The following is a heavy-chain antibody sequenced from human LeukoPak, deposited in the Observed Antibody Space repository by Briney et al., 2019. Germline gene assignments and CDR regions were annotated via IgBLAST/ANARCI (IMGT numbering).Heavy chain of an antibody. V-gene: IGHV1-69*05. D-gene: IGHD1-26*01. Sequence: SVKVSCKASGGTFSSYAISWVRQAPGQGLEWMGGIIPIFGTANYAQKFQGRVTMTRDTSTSTVYMELSSLRSEDTAVYYCASLSGSYSGSFDYWGQGTLVTVSS. CDR2: IIPIFGTA. J-gene: IGHJ4*02. CDR3: ASLSGSYSGSFDY. CDR1: GGTFSSYA.